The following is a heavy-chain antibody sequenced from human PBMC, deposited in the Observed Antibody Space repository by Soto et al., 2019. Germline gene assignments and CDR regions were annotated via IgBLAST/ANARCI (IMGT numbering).Heavy chain of an antibody. V-gene: IGHV4-4*02. D-gene: IGHD4-4*01. CDR3: ARPAGTTVVTPGTFDF. Sequence: QVQLQESGPGLVKPSGTLSLTCAVSGGSISSSNWWTWVRQPPGKGPEWIGEISHSGNSNYNPSLKGRVTISVDKSKNPFSLKLSSVTAADTAVYYCARPAGTTVVTPGTFDFWGQGTMVTVSS. CDR1: GGSISSSNW. J-gene: IGHJ3*01. CDR2: ISHSGNS.